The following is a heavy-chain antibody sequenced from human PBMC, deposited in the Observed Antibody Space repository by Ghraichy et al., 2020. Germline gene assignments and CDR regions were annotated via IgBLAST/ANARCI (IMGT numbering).Heavy chain of an antibody. CDR3: AKPPWDYDSSAFDSSFDY. CDR1: GFTFNNYA. D-gene: IGHD3-22*01. V-gene: IGHV3-23*01. J-gene: IGHJ4*02. CDR2: IDDRGSTT. Sequence: LSLTCAASGFTFNNYAMSWVRQAPGKGLEWVSVIDDRGSTTDYADSVKGRFTISRDNSKNTLYLQMNSLRAEDTAVYYCAKPPWDYDSSAFDSSFDYWGQGTLVTVSS.